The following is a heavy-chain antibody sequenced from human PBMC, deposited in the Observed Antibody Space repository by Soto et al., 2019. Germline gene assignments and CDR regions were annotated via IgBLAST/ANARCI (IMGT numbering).Heavy chain of an antibody. J-gene: IGHJ4*02. V-gene: IGHV4-39*01. CDR3: ATRVYGGYVGTFDY. Sequence: QLQLQESGPGLVKPSETLSLTCTVSGGSISSSSYYWGWIRQPPGKGLEWIGSIYYSGSTYYNPSLKSRVTISVDTSKNQFSLKLSSVTGADTAVYYCATRVYGGYVGTFDYWGQGTLVTVSS. CDR1: GGSISSSSYY. D-gene: IGHD5-12*01. CDR2: IYYSGST.